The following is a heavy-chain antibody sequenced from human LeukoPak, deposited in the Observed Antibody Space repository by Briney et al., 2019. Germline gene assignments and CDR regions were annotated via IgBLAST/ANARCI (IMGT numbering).Heavy chain of an antibody. Sequence: GGSLRLSCAASGFTFTSYAMSWVRQAPGKGLEWVSRINARGDSPHYADSVKGRFTISRDNSKNTLYLELNSLRVEDTAVYYWAKESRCITIFGVVRAVHPNFDLWGQGTLVSVS. CDR3: AKESRCITIFGVVRAVHPNFDL. D-gene: IGHD3-3*01. CDR1: GFTFTSYA. J-gene: IGHJ4*02. V-gene: IGHV3-23*01. CDR2: INARGDSP.